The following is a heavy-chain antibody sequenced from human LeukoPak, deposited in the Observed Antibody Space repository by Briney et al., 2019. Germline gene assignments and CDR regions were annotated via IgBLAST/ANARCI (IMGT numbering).Heavy chain of an antibody. D-gene: IGHD1-26*01. J-gene: IGHJ4*02. Sequence: GRSLRLSCAASGFTFDDYAMHWVRQAPGKGLEWVSGISWNSGSIGYADSVKGRFTISRDNAKNSLYLQMNSLRAEDTALYYCAKDTGWELLTVLDYWGQGTLVTVSS. CDR1: GFTFDDYA. V-gene: IGHV3-9*01. CDR2: ISWNSGSI. CDR3: AKDTGWELLTVLDY.